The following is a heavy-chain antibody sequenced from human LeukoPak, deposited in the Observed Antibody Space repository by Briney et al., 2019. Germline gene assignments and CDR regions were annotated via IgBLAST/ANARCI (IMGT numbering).Heavy chain of an antibody. CDR2: IKDSGTT. J-gene: IGHJ4*02. CDR3: ARESPHTFYFDY. D-gene: IGHD3-16*01. V-gene: IGHV1-46*01. CDR1: AYRLAT. Sequence: ASVNVSCHLAAYRLATLCTECVRQAPGQGLEWMGIIKDSGTTIYPQKFQGRVTMTRDTSTSTVYMEVSSLRSEDTAVYYCARESPHTFYFDYWGQGTLVTVSS.